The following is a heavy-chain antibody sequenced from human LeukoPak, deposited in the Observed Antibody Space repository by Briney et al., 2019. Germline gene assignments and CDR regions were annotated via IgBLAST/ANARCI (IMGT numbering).Heavy chain of an antibody. CDR2: IGGSGGTT. D-gene: IGHD2-15*01. CDR1: GFSFSNYG. V-gene: IGHV3-23*01. Sequence: GGSLRLSCAASGFSFSNYGMSWVRQAPGKGLEWVSAIGGSGGTTYYADSVKGRFTISRDNSKNTLYLQMNSLRAEDTAVYYCANGAGYCSGGSCYSNEDFDYWGQGTLVTVSS. J-gene: IGHJ4*02. CDR3: ANGAGYCSGGSCYSNEDFDY.